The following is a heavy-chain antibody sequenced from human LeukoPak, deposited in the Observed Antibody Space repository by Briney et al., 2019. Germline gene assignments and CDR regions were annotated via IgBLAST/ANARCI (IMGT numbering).Heavy chain of an antibody. D-gene: IGHD1-26*01. J-gene: IGHJ3*02. V-gene: IGHV3-23*01. Sequence: QAGGSLRVSCAASGFTFSSYAMSWVRQAPGKGLEWVSAISGSGGSTYYADSVKGRFTISRDNSKNTLYLQMNSLRAEDTAVYYCAKDSGSYPNGAFDIWGQGTMVTVSS. CDR2: ISGSGGST. CDR1: GFTFSSYA. CDR3: AKDSGSYPNGAFDI.